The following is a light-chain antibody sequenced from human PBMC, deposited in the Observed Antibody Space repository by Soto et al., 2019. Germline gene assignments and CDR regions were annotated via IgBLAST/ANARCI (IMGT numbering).Light chain of an antibody. J-gene: IGKJ4*01. CDR3: QQYGSSPPLT. CDR1: QSVSNNY. CDR2: GAS. Sequence: EIVLMQSPGTLSLSPGERATLSCRASQSVSNNYVAWYQQKPGQAPRHLIAGASSRATGIPDRFSGSGYGTDFTLTIRRLEPEDFAVYYCQQYGSSPPLTFGGGTKVEIK. V-gene: IGKV3-20*01.